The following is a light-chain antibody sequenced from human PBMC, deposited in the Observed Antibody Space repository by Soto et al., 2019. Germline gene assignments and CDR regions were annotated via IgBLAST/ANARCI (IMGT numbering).Light chain of an antibody. Sequence: IVLTQSPGTLSLSPGDRVALSCRASQSVTNSFVAWYQQKPGQAPRLLIYGALSRATGTPARFSGSGSGTEFTLTISSLQSEDVAVYYCQQYNDWPLTFGQGTKVDIK. CDR2: GAL. CDR3: QQYNDWPLT. CDR1: QSVTNS. V-gene: IGKV3D-15*01. J-gene: IGKJ1*01.